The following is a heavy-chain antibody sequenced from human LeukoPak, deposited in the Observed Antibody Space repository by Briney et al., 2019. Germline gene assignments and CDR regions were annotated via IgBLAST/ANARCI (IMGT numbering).Heavy chain of an antibody. CDR2: IYHSGST. J-gene: IGHJ4*02. Sequence: SETLSLTCTVSGYSISSGYYWGWIRQPPGQGLEWIGSIYHSGSTYYNPSLKSRVTMSVDTSKNQFSLRLSSVTAADTAVYYCASHYFDSTGSPFDYWGQGNLVTVSS. CDR1: GYSISSGYY. D-gene: IGHD3-22*01. CDR3: ASHYFDSTGSPFDY. V-gene: IGHV4-38-2*02.